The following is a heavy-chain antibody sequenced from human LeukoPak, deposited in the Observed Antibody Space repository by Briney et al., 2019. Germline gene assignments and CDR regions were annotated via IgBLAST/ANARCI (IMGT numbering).Heavy chain of an antibody. CDR1: GYTFTMNG. CDR2: ISTYNDKA. J-gene: IGHJ6*02. CDR3: ARMYRSRGSCYPLFYYYALDV. Sequence: PAASVKVSCKASGYTFTMNGITWVRQAPGQGLEWMGWISTYNDKANYAQSLLDRVTMTTDTSTNTAYMELRSLRSDDTAVYYCARMYRSRGSCYPLFYYYALDVWGQGTTVTVSS. D-gene: IGHD2-15*01. V-gene: IGHV1-18*01.